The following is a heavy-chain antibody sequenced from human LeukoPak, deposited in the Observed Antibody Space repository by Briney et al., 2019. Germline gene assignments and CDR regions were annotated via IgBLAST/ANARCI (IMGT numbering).Heavy chain of an antibody. CDR3: ASGPIAASYDY. CDR2: INPSGGST. CDR1: GYTFTSYY. D-gene: IGHD6-6*01. Sequence: ASVKVSCKASGYTFTSYYMHWVRQAPGQGLEWMGIINPSGGSTSYAQKFQGRVTMTRDMSTSTAYMELSSLRSEDTAVYYCASGPIAASYDYWGQGTLVTVSS. J-gene: IGHJ4*02. V-gene: IGHV1-46*01.